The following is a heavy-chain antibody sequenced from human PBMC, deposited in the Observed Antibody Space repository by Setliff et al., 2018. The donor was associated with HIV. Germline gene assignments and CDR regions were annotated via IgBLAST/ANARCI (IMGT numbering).Heavy chain of an antibody. CDR3: ARDLGGNNPSFDY. Sequence: SVKVSCKASGGTFSAYAVNWVRQAPGQGLEWMGRIISILGTPNYSHKFQGRVTITADKSTTTTYMELSSLRSDDTAIYYCARDLGGNNPSFDYWGQGTLVTVSS. V-gene: IGHV1-69*04. D-gene: IGHD3-16*01. J-gene: IGHJ4*02. CDR1: GGTFSAYA. CDR2: IISILGTP.